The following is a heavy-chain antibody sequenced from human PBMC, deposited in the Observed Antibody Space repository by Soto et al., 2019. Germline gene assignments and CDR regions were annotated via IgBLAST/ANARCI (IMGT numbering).Heavy chain of an antibody. V-gene: IGHV3-30*18. D-gene: IGHD3-3*01. Sequence: QVQLVQSGGGVVHPGTSLRLSCAASGFTCSTHGMHWVRQAPGKGSEWVAVISHDGSKKYYVESVDGRFSISRDNSTSIVHLQMNYVRTYDTAVYYCAKDKGPYYDFWSGQRWFDPWGQGTLVTVSS. CDR2: ISHDGSKK. CDR1: GFTCSTHG. CDR3: AKDKGPYYDFWSGQRWFDP. J-gene: IGHJ5*02.